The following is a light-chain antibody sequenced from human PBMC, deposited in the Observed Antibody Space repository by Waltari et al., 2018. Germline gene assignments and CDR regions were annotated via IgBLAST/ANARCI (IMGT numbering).Light chain of an antibody. V-gene: IGLV2-14*03. Sequence: QSALIQPASVSGSPAHSITIPCTGGHSDLGVSTFVSWYQQHPGKAPKLMIYDVSSRPSGVSNRFSGSKSGNSASLTISGLQTEDEADYYCSSYTSRNTWLFGGGTKVTVL. CDR3: SSYTSRNTWL. CDR2: DVS. J-gene: IGLJ3*02. CDR1: HSDLGVSTF.